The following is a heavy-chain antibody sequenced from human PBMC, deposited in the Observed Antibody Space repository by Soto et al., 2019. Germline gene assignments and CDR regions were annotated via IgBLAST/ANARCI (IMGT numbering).Heavy chain of an antibody. V-gene: IGHV3-23*01. CDR1: GFTFSSYA. CDR3: AKANGNNYYYDSSGYYFDY. J-gene: IGHJ4*02. D-gene: IGHD3-22*01. CDR2: IRGSGGST. Sequence: GGSLRLSCAASGFTFSSYAMSWVRQAPGKGLEWVSAIRGSGGSTYYADSVKGRFTISRDNSKNTLYLQMNSLRAEDTAVYYCAKANGNNYYYDSSGYYFDYWGQGTLVTVSS.